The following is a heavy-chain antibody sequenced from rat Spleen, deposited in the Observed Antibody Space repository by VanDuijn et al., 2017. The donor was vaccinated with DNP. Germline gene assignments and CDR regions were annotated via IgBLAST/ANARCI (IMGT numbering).Heavy chain of an antibody. Sequence: EVQLVESDGGLVQPGRSLKLSCAASGFTFSDYYMAWVRQAPTKGLEWVATISYNGGTPYYRDSVKGRFTISRDNAQSTLYLQMDSLRSEDTATYYCARPQTYYYSGDVDYFDYWGQGVMVTVSS. CDR3: ARPQTYYYSGDVDYFDY. V-gene: IGHV5-7*01. CDR1: GFTFSDYY. D-gene: IGHD1-1*01. J-gene: IGHJ2*01. CDR2: ISYNGGTP.